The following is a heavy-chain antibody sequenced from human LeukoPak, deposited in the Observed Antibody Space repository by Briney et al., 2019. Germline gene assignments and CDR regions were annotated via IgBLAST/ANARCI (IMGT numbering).Heavy chain of an antibody. J-gene: IGHJ3*01. CDR2: IKNRDNNYAT. Sequence: GGSLRLSCAASGFTFSSNWMHWVRQAPGKGLEWVGRIKNRDNNYATEYAASVRGRLIISGDDSKNSVYLQMGSLKSDDTAVYHCARVRGRDWYAFDLWGQGTMVTVSS. CDR3: ARVRGRDWYAFDL. CDR1: GFTFSSNW. V-gene: IGHV3-72*01. D-gene: IGHD5-24*01.